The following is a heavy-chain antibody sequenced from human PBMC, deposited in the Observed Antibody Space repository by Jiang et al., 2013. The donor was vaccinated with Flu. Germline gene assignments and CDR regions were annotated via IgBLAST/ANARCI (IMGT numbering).Heavy chain of an antibody. V-gene: IGHV4-59*08. D-gene: IGHD2-21*02. CDR3: ARGSWAVTELGWFDP. J-gene: IGHJ5*02. Sequence: GLVKPSETLSLTCTVSGGSISSYYWSWIRQPPGKGLEWIGYIYYSGSTNYNPSLKSRVTISVDTSKNQFSLKLSSVTAADTAVYYCARGSWAVTELGWFDPWGQGTLVTVSS. CDR1: GGSISSYY. CDR2: IYYSGST.